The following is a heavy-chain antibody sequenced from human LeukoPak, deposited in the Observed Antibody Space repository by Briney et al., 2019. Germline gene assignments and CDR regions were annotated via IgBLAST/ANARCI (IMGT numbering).Heavy chain of an antibody. CDR3: ARDRSYYGSGFYMDV. J-gene: IGHJ6*03. CDR2: ISYDGSNK. D-gene: IGHD3-10*01. CDR1: GFTFSSYA. V-gene: IGHV3-30-3*01. Sequence: PGGSLRLSCAASGFTFSSYAMHWVRQAPGKGLEWVAVISYDGSNKYYADSVKGRFTISRDNSKNTLYLQMNSLRAEDTAVYYCARDRSYYGSGFYMDVWGKGTTVTVSS.